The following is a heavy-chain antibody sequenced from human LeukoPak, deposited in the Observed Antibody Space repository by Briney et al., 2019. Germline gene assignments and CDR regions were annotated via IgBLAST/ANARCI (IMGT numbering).Heavy chain of an antibody. J-gene: IGHJ5*02. CDR3: ARESNNVGGRGA. CDR1: GYTFTGYY. D-gene: IGHD1-26*01. CDR2: IIPIFGTA. V-gene: IGHV1-69*05. Sequence: SVKVSCKASGYTFTGYYMHWVRQAPGQGLEWMGGIIPIFGTANYAQKFQGRVTITTDESTSTAYMELSSLRSENTAVYYCARESNNVGGRGAWGQGTLVTVSS.